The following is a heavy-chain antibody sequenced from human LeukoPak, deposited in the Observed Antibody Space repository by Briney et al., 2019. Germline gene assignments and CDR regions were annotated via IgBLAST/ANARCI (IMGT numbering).Heavy chain of an antibody. J-gene: IGHJ4*02. D-gene: IGHD3-10*01. CDR1: GGSISSSSYY. CDR3: ARPDSGSYYSD. V-gene: IGHV4-39*01. CDR2: IHYSGST. Sequence: PSETLSLTCTVSGGSISSSSYYWGWIRQPPGKGLEWIGSIHYSGSTYYNPSLKSRVTISVDTSKNQSSLKLSSVTAADTAVYYCARPDSGSYYSDWGQGTLVTVSS.